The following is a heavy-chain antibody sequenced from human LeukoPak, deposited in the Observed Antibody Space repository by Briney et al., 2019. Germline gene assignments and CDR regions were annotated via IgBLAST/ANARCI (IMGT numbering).Heavy chain of an antibody. Sequence: GGSLRLSCTASGFTFSSYWMSWVREAPGKGLEWVANIKQDGGEKYYVDSVKGRFTISRDNAENSLYLQMNSLRVEDTAVYYCARDKIVGATNFDYWGQGTLVSVSS. CDR2: IKQDGGEK. V-gene: IGHV3-7*03. J-gene: IGHJ4*02. CDR3: ARDKIVGATNFDY. CDR1: GFTFSSYW. D-gene: IGHD1-26*01.